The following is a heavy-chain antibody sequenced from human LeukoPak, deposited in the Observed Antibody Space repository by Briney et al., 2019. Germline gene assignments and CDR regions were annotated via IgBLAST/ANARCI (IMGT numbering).Heavy chain of an antibody. J-gene: IGHJ3*02. D-gene: IGHD5-24*01. CDR1: GFTFSSYW. V-gene: IGHV3-21*01. CDR3: ARDRLATNAFDI. Sequence: GALRLSCAASGFTFSSYWMHWVRQAPGKGLEWVSSISSSSSYIYYADSVKGRFTISRDNAKNSLYLQMNSLRAEDTAVYYCARDRLATNAFDIWGQGTMVTVSS. CDR2: ISSSSSYI.